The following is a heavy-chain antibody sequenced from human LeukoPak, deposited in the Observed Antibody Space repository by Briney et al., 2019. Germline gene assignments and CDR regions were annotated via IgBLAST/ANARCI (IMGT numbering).Heavy chain of an antibody. D-gene: IGHD2-15*01. J-gene: IGHJ4*02. CDR1: GFTFSSYG. CDR2: IRYDGSNK. CDR3: AKVLSVVVAATLLDY. Sequence: QSGGSLRLSCAASGFTFSSYGMHWVRQAPGKGLEWVAFIRYDGSNKYYADSVKGRFTISRDNSKNTLYLQMNSLRAEDTAVYYCAKVLSVVVAATLLDYWGQGTLVTVS. V-gene: IGHV3-30*02.